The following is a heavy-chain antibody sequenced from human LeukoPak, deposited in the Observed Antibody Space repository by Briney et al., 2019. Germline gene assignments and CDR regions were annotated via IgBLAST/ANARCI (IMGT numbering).Heavy chain of an antibody. V-gene: IGHV3-33*01. D-gene: IGHD2-2*01. CDR1: GFTFSSYG. CDR3: ARDFAPAALTDNWFDP. J-gene: IGHJ5*02. CDR2: IWYDGSNK. Sequence: GGSLRLSSAASGFTFSSYGMHWVRQAPGKGLEWVAVIWYDGSNKYYAGSVKGRFTISRDNSKNTLYLQMNSLRAEDTAVYYCARDFAPAALTDNWFDPWGQGTLVTVSS.